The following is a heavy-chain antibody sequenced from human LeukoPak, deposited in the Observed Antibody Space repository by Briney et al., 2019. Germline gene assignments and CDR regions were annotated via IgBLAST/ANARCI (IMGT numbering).Heavy chain of an antibody. J-gene: IGHJ4*02. V-gene: IGHV3-7*01. D-gene: IGHD1-26*01. Sequence: GGSLRLSCAASGFTFSSYSMNWVRQAPGKGLEWVANIKQDGSEKYYVDSVKGRFTISRDNAKNSLYLQMNSLRAEDTAVYYCARDGATASFATGTNDYWGQGTLVTVSS. CDR1: GFTFSSYS. CDR2: IKQDGSEK. CDR3: ARDGATASFATGTNDY.